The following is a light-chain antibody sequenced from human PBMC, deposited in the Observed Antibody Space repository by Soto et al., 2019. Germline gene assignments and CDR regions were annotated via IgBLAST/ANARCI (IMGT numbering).Light chain of an antibody. CDR3: QQSYAIPLT. Sequence: DIQMNQSPSSLSASVGDRVSITCRASQSISANLNWFQQKPGRAPNLLIYATSTLQSGVPSRFSGTRSGTDFTLTISTLQPEDSATYYCQQSYAIPLTFGGGTKVDIK. CDR1: QSISAN. CDR2: ATS. V-gene: IGKV1-39*01. J-gene: IGKJ4*01.